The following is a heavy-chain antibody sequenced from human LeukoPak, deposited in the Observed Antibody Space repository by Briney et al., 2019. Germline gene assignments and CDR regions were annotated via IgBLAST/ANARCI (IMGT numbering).Heavy chain of an antibody. Sequence: SETLSLTCTVSGGSVSSYYWSWIRQPPGKGLEWIGYVYNSENTKYNSSLESRVTMSVDTSKNRFFLKLSSVTSADTAVYYCARFYSGPSGCCVLWYFDLWGRGTLVTVSS. CDR2: VYNSENT. J-gene: IGHJ2*01. V-gene: IGHV4-4*09. CDR1: GGSVSSYY. D-gene: IGHD6-19*01. CDR3: ARFYSGPSGCCVLWYFDL.